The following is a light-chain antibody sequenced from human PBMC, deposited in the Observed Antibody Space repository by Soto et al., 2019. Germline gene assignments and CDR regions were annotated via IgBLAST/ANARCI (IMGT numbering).Light chain of an antibody. V-gene: IGLV1-44*01. Sequence: QSVLTQPPSASGTPGLRVTFSCSGSSSNIGSNPVSWYQLLPGTAPKLLIYDNERPSGDPDRFSGSKSGTSASLAISGLQSDDEADYYCAAWDASLNGVVFGGGTKVTVL. J-gene: IGLJ2*01. CDR1: SSNIGSNP. CDR3: AAWDASLNGVV. CDR2: DN.